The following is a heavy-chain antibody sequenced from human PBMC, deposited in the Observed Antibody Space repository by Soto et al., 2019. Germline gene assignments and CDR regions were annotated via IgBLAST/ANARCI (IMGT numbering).Heavy chain of an antibody. CDR2: ISSTGTSM. V-gene: IGHV3-48*03. J-gene: IGHJ4*02. Sequence: VQLVESGGDLVQPGGSLRLSCAASGFTFSSYEMNWVRQAPGKGLEWVSYISSTGTSMDYADSVKGRFTISRDNAKNSLHLQLNRLRDEDTAVYYCARETHFIDYWGQGTLVSVSA. CDR3: ARETHFIDY. CDR1: GFTFSSYE.